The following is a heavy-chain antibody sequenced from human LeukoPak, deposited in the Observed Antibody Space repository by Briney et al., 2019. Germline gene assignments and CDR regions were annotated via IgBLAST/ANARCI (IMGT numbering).Heavy chain of an antibody. V-gene: IGHV3-13*01. CDR2: VSAGFHA. CDR3: VREARGYHYTYFDY. Sequence: PGGSLRLSCTASGFTLGSHDMHWVRQIPGQGLEWVAAVSAGFHAFFADCVEGRFTVSQEEARNSLYLAMNSLRAGDTAVYYCVREARGYHYTYFDYWGQGTLVTVSS. J-gene: IGHJ4*02. D-gene: IGHD5-18*01. CDR1: GFTLGSHD.